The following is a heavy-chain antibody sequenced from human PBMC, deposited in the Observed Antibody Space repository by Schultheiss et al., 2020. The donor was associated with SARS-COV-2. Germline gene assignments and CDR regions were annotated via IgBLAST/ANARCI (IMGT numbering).Heavy chain of an antibody. CDR3: AKLAAAGTYYYYGMDV. V-gene: IGHV1-18*04. CDR1: GYTFTGYY. J-gene: IGHJ6*02. D-gene: IGHD6-19*01. Sequence: ASVKVSCKASGYTFTGYYMHWVRQAPGQGLEWMGWISAYNGNTNYAQKLQGRVTMTTDTSTSTAYMELRSLRSDDTAVYYCAKLAAAGTYYYYGMDVWGQGTTVTVSS. CDR2: ISAYNGNT.